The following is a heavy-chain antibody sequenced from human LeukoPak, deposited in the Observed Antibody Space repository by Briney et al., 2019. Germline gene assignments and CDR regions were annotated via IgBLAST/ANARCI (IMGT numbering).Heavy chain of an antibody. CDR3: ASQTGWYSSGAGDYFDY. CDR1: GFTFSSYS. D-gene: IGHD6-19*01. J-gene: IGHJ4*02. Sequence: GGSLRLSCAASGFTFSSYSMNWVRQAPGKGLEWVSSISSSSSYIYYADSVKGRSTISRDNAKNSLYLQMNSLRAEDTAVYYCASQTGWYSSGAGDYFDYWGQGTLVTVSS. CDR2: ISSSSSYI. V-gene: IGHV3-21*01.